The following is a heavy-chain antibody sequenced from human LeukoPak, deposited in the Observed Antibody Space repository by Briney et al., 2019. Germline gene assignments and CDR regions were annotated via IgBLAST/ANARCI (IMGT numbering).Heavy chain of an antibody. J-gene: IGHJ4*02. Sequence: GASVKVSCKTSGYTFSNYDITWVRQAPGQGLEWMGWISPYNGNINYAQNIQGRVTMTTDTSTSTAYMELRSLRFGDTAVYYCASTRGSHVLQPYFDYWGRGTLVTVSS. V-gene: IGHV1-18*01. CDR1: GYTFSNYD. D-gene: IGHD3-16*01. CDR3: ASTRGSHVLQPYFDY. CDR2: ISPYNGNI.